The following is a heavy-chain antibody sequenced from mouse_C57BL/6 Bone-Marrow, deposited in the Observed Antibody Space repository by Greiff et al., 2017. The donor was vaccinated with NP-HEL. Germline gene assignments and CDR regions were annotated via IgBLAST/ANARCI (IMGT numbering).Heavy chain of an antibody. V-gene: IGHV5-6*02. CDR3: ARPRAPITTVVARFAY. D-gene: IGHD1-1*01. CDR2: ISSGGSYT. Sequence: DVKLVESGGDLVKPGGSLKLSCAASGFTFSSYGMSWVRQTPDKRLEWVATISSGGSYTYYPDSVKGRFTISRDNAKNTLYLQMSSLKSEDTAMYYCARPRAPITTVVARFAYWGQGTLVTVSA. J-gene: IGHJ3*01. CDR1: GFTFSSYG.